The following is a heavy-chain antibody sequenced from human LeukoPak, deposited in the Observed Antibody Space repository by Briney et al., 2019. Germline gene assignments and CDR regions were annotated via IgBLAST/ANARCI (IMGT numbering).Heavy chain of an antibody. D-gene: IGHD2-21*02. J-gene: IGHJ4*02. CDR3: ARDKGQGVVVTAYFDY. Sequence: ASVKVSCQASRYTFPSSYMHSLRQPPGQGLEWMGLINPSGGSTRYAQKFQGRVTLTRDTSTSTVYMDLSSLSSEDTAVYYCARDKGQGVVVTAYFDYWGQGTLVTVSS. V-gene: IGHV1-46*01. CDR2: INPSGGST. CDR1: RYTFPSSY.